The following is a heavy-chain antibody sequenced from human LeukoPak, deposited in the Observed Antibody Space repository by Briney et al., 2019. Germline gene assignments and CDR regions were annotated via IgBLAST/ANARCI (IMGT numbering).Heavy chain of an antibody. CDR2: IDHSGST. V-gene: IGHV4-34*01. D-gene: IGHD6-19*01. Sequence: SETLSLTCAVYGGSFSGYYWSWIRQPPGKGLEWIGEIDHSGSTNYNPSLKSRVTISVDTSKNQFSLKLSSVTAADTAVYYCARLIAVAGTDYWGQGTLVTVSS. CDR1: GGSFSGYY. CDR3: ARLIAVAGTDY. J-gene: IGHJ4*02.